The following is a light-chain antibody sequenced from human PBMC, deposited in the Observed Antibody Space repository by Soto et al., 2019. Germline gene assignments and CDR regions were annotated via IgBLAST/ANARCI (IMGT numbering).Light chain of an antibody. Sequence: EIVLTQSPGTLSLSPGERATLSCRASQSFNTNYFAWYQHKPGQAPRVLIYGASSRATGIPERFSGSGSGTDFTLTISRLEPEDFAVYYCQQYGRSSGWTFGQGTKVEIK. CDR3: QQYGRSSGWT. J-gene: IGKJ1*01. V-gene: IGKV3-20*01. CDR1: QSFNTNY. CDR2: GAS.